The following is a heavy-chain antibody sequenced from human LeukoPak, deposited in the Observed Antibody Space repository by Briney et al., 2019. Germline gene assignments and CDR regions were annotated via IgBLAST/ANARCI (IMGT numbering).Heavy chain of an antibody. CDR2: IYPGDSDT. Sequence: GESLKISCKGSGYSFTIYWIGWVRQMPGKGLEWMGIIYPGDSDTRYSPSFQGQVTISADKSISTAYLQWSSLKASDTAMYYCARRVGSSWYGGAFDIWGQGTMVTVSS. J-gene: IGHJ3*02. V-gene: IGHV5-51*01. CDR1: GYSFTIYW. CDR3: ARRVGSSWYGGAFDI. D-gene: IGHD6-13*01.